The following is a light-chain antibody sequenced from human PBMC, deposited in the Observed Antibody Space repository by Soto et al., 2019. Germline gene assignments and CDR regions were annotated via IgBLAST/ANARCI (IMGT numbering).Light chain of an antibody. Sequence: QSVLTQPASVSGSPGQSISLSCTGTSSDVGGYNYVSWYQHHPGKAPKLMIFDVSNRPSGVSNRFSGSKSGNTASLTISGLQPEDEADYYCSSYTTSNTRQIVFGTGTKVNRP. CDR2: DVS. CDR1: SSDVGGYNY. J-gene: IGLJ1*01. V-gene: IGLV2-14*03. CDR3: SSYTTSNTRQIV.